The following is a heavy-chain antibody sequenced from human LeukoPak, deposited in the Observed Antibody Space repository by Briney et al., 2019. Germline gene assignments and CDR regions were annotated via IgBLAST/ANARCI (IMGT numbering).Heavy chain of an antibody. D-gene: IGHD3-10*01. CDR2: FDPEDGET. CDR1: GYTLTELS. Sequence: ASVKVSCKVSGYTLTELSMHWVRQAPGKGLEWIGGFDPEDGETIYAQKFQGRVTMTEDTSTDTAYMELSSLRSEDTAVYYCATYLGMVQGVNELRYWGQGTLVTVSS. CDR3: ATYLGMVQGVNELRY. J-gene: IGHJ4*02. V-gene: IGHV1-24*01.